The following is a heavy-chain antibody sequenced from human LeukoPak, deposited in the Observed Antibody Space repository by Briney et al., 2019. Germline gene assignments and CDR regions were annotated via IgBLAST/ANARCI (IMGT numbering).Heavy chain of an antibody. CDR2: ISSSGSTI. CDR3: AKSPRYGSGSLSGY. J-gene: IGHJ4*02. D-gene: IGHD3-10*01. Sequence: GGSLRLSCAASGFTFSSYEMNWVRQAPGKGLEWVSYISSSGSTIYYADSVKGRFTISRDNSKNTLYLQMNSLRAEDTAVYYCAKSPRYGSGSLSGYWGQGTLVTVSS. CDR1: GFTFSSYE. V-gene: IGHV3-48*03.